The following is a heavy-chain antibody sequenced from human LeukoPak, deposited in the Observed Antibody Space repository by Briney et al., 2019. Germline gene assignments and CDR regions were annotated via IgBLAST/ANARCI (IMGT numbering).Heavy chain of an antibody. CDR3: ASISSGWYWDY. J-gene: IGHJ4*02. Sequence: PGGSLRLSCAGSGFIFNNYAMHWVRQPPGKGLEWVSGISWNSGSIDYADSVKGRFTISRDNAKNSLYLQMNSLRVEDTAVYYCASISSGWYWDYWGQGTLVTVSS. CDR1: GFIFNNYA. D-gene: IGHD6-19*01. V-gene: IGHV3-9*01. CDR2: ISWNSGSI.